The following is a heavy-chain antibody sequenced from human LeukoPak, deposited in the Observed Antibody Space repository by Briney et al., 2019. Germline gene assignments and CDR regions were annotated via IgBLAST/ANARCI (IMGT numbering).Heavy chain of an antibody. CDR2: IGTAGDT. Sequence: GGSLRLSCAASGFTFSSYDMHWVRQATGKGLEWVSAIGTAGDTYYPGSVKGRFTISRENAKNSLYLQMNSLRAGDTAVYYCANHLACGSTSCPPFDYWGQGTLVTVSS. J-gene: IGHJ4*02. V-gene: IGHV3-13*01. D-gene: IGHD2-2*01. CDR3: ANHLACGSTSCPPFDY. CDR1: GFTFSSYD.